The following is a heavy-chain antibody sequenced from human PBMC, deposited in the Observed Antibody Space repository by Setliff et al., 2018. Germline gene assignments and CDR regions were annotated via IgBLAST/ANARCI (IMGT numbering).Heavy chain of an antibody. CDR2: INPSGGST. D-gene: IGHD5-12*01. CDR1: GYTFTSYY. Sequence: ASVKVSCKASGYTFTSYYMHWVRQAPGQGLEWMGIINPSGGSTSYAQKFQGRVTMTRDTSASTAYMELSSLRSEDTAVYYCARDPTLYSAFPGYGMDVWGQGTTVTVSS. J-gene: IGHJ6*02. V-gene: IGHV1-46*01. CDR3: ARDPTLYSAFPGYGMDV.